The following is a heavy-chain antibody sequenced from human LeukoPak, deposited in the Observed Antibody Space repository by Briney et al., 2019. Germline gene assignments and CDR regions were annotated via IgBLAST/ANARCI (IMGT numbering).Heavy chain of an antibody. CDR1: GFTVSSNY. J-gene: IGHJ5*02. CDR3: AKGPTSGTTRYFDP. D-gene: IGHD4-17*01. CDR2: ISASGDIT. Sequence: GGSLRLSCAASGFTVSSNYMSWVRQAPGKGLEWVSVISASGDITYYADSVKGRFTISRDNSKDTLYLQMNSLRAEDTALYYCAKGPTSGTTRYFDPWGQGTLVTVSS. V-gene: IGHV3-23*01.